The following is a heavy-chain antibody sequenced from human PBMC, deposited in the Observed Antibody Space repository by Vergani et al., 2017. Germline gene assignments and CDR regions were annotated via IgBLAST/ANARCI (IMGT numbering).Heavy chain of an antibody. Sequence: EVQLVESGGGLVQPGGSLRLSCAASGFTFSSYWMSWVRQAPGKGLEWVANIKQDGSEKYYVDSVKGRFTISRDNAKNSLYLQMNSLRAEDTAVYYCARESSSSWSHYSDYWGQGTLVTVSS. CDR2: IKQDGSEK. V-gene: IGHV3-7*01. D-gene: IGHD6-13*01. CDR1: GFTFSSYW. CDR3: ARESSSSWSHYSDY. J-gene: IGHJ4*02.